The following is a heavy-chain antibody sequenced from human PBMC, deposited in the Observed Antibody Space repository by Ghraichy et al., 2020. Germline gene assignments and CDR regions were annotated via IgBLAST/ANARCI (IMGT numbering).Heavy chain of an antibody. CDR2: IYYRGNT. J-gene: IGHJ4*02. D-gene: IGHD3-10*01. CDR3: ARIYGHFDY. V-gene: IGHV4-61*08. CDR1: GGSVSSGAHY. Sequence: GSLSLTCSVSGGSVSSGAHYWSWIRQPPGKGLEWVAFIYYRGNTNYNPSLKSRVTISLDTSKNQFSLNLRSVTAADTAVYYCARIYGHFDYWGQGTLVTVSS.